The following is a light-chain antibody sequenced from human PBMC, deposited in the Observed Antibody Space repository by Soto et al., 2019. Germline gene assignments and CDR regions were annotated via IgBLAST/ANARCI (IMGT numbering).Light chain of an antibody. CDR1: YTNIGSNS. Sequence: QSVLTQPPSASGTPGQRVTVSCSGSYTNIGSNSLTWYQQLPGTAPKLLIYSTDQRPSGVPDRFSGSKSGTSASLAIGGLQSDDAGDYYCATWDDYLSAWVFGGGTKVTVL. J-gene: IGLJ3*02. CDR3: ATWDDYLSAWV. CDR2: STD. V-gene: IGLV1-44*01.